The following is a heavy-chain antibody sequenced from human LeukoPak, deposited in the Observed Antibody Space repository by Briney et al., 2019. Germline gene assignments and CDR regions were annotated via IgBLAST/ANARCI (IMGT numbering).Heavy chain of an antibody. CDR3: AGSSHQRNWFDP. CDR1: GYTFTSDY. J-gene: IGHJ5*02. CDR2: VHSSGGVI. V-gene: IGHV1-46*01. D-gene: IGHD1-26*01. Sequence: ASVKVSCKASGYTFTSDYMNWVRQAPGQGLEWMGIVHSSGGVIRYAQEFQGRVTVTRDTSTSTVYMELSSLRSEDTAVYYCAGSSHQRNWFDPSGQGTLVIASS.